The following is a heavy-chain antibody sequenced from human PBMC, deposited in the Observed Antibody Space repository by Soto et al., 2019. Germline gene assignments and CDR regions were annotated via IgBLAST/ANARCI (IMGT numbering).Heavy chain of an antibody. CDR3: AKSRDGYNFYFYYGMDV. CDR2: ILYDGGKN. Sequence: QVQLVESGGGVVQPGRSLRLSCAASGFTFNNYGMHWVRQAPGKGLEWVAHILYDGGKNYYADSLKGRFTIYRDNSKNTLYLQMNSLTAEDTAVYFCAKSRDGYNFYFYYGMDVWGQGTAVTVSS. V-gene: IGHV3-30*18. J-gene: IGHJ6*02. CDR1: GFTFNNYG. D-gene: IGHD5-12*01.